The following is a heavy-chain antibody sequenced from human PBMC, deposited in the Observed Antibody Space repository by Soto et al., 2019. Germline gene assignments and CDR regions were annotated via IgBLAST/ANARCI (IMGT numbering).Heavy chain of an antibody. V-gene: IGHV1-8*01. D-gene: IGHD4-17*01. CDR1: GYTFTSHD. Sequence: QVQLVQSGAEVKKSGASVKVSCKASGYTFTSHDINWVRQATGQGLEWMGWMNPNSGNTGYAQKFQVRFTITRNTYISTAYMGLISLRSEDTAVYDWARWDYGAYDRFDYCGQGTLVTVSS. CDR2: MNPNSGNT. J-gene: IGHJ4*02. CDR3: ARWDYGAYDRFDY.